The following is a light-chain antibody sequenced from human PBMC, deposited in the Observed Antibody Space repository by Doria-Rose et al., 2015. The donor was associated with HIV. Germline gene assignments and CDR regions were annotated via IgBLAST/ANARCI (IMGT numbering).Light chain of an antibody. Sequence: WYQQKTVDATKLLISAASTLQSGVPSRFSGSGAGTDFTLTISCLQSEDFATYYCQQYYTYPYSFGQGTKLEIK. V-gene: IGKV1-8*01. J-gene: IGKJ2*03. CDR3: QQYYTYPYS. CDR2: AAS.